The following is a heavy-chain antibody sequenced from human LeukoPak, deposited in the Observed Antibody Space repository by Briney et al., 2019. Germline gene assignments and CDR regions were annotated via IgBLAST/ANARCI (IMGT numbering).Heavy chain of an antibody. J-gene: IGHJ4*02. CDR2: ISYSGST. CDR1: GGSISSSSYY. Sequence: SETLSLTCTVSGGSISSSSYYWGWIRQPPGKGLEWIGYISYSGSTNYNPSLKSRVTISVDTSRNQFSLKLSSVTAADTAVYYCARGRLGGSGSHYNVLDYWGQGTLVTVSS. D-gene: IGHD3-10*01. CDR3: ARGRLGGSGSHYNVLDY. V-gene: IGHV4-61*05.